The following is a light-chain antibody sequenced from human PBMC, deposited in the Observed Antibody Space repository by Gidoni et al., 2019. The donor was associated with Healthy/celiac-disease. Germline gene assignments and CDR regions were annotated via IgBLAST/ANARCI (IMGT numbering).Light chain of an antibody. J-gene: IGKJ1*01. CDR2: KAS. V-gene: IGKV1-5*03. CDR3: QPYNSYSWT. Sequence: DIQMTQSPSTLSASVGDRVTITCRASQSISSWLAWYQQKTGKAPKLLIYKASSLESGVPSRFSGSGSGTEFTLTISSLQPDDFATYYCQPYNSYSWTFGQGTKVEIK. CDR1: QSISSW.